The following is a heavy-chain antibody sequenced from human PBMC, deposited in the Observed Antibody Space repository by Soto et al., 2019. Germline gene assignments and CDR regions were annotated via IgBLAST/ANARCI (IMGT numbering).Heavy chain of an antibody. D-gene: IGHD1-26*01. CDR3: AGEGGGYRFDY. V-gene: IGHV4-59*01. Sequence: QVQLQESGPGLVKPSETLSLTCAVSGTSFGTYYWSWIRQPPGKGLEWIGYIFYSGHLKYNPSLRTRVTLSVGPSNNQIPPRLTPLTAADTAVYYCAGEGGGYRFDYWGQGTLVTVSS. CDR2: IFYSGHL. CDR1: GTSFGTYY. J-gene: IGHJ4*02.